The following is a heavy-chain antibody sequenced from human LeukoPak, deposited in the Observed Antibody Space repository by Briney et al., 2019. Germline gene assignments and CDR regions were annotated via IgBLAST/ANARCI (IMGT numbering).Heavy chain of an antibody. CDR1: GYTFTGYY. CDR3: ARDPDIVVVVATKYYFVN. CDR2: INPNSGGT. J-gene: IGHJ4*02. D-gene: IGHD2-15*01. Sequence: ASVKVSCKASGYTFTGYYMHWVRQAPGQGLEWMGWINPNSGGTNYAQKFQGRVTMTRDTSISTAYMELSRLRSDDTAVYYCARDPDIVVVVATKYYFVNWGQGTLVTVSS. V-gene: IGHV1-2*02.